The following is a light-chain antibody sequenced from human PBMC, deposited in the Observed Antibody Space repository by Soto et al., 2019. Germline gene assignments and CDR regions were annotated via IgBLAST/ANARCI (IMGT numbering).Light chain of an antibody. V-gene: IGLV2-14*01. J-gene: IGLJ1*01. CDR1: SSDVGGYNY. CDR2: DVS. CDR3: SSYTSSSTLYV. Sequence: QSVLTQPASVSGSPGQSITISCTGTSSDVGGYNYVSWYQQHPGKAPKLMIYDVSNRPSGVSNRFSGSKSGNTASLTISGLQAVDEADYYCSSYTSSSTLYVFGPGTKLTVL.